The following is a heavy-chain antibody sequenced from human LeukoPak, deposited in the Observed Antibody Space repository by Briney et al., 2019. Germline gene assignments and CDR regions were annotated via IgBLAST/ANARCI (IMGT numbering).Heavy chain of an antibody. D-gene: IGHD3-22*01. J-gene: IGHJ4*02. Sequence: PGGSLRLSCAASGFPFSSYVMSWVRQAPGKGLEWVSDLRRCGGSTYYADSVKGRFTISRDNSKNTLYLQMNSLRAEDTAVYYCAKGLRKHYYDSSGYSNFDYWGQGTLVTVSS. CDR2: LRRCGGST. CDR3: AKGLRKHYYDSSGYSNFDY. CDR1: GFPFSSYV. V-gene: IGHV3-23*01.